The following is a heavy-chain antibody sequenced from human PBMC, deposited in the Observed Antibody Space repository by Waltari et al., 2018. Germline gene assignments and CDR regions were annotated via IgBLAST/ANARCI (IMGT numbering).Heavy chain of an antibody. Sequence: EVQLVESGGGLVKPGGSLRLSCAASGFTFSNAWMSWVRQAPGKGLEWVGRIKSKTDGGTTDYAAPVKGRFTISRDDSKNTLYLQMNSLKTEDTAVYYCTTEYSSSLGAFDYWGQGTLVTVSS. CDR3: TTEYSSSLGAFDY. J-gene: IGHJ4*02. CDR1: GFTFSNAW. V-gene: IGHV3-15*01. D-gene: IGHD6-13*01. CDR2: IKSKTDGGTT.